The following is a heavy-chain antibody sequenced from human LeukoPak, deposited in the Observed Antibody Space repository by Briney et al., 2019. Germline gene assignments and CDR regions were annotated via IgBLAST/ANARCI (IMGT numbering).Heavy chain of an antibody. CDR3: ARFILYYDILTGQRGAWFDP. J-gene: IGHJ5*02. Sequence: SETLSLTCAVYGGSFSGYYWSWIRQPPGKGLEWIGEINNSGSTNYNPSLKSRVTISVDTSKNQFSLKLSSVTAADTAVYYCARFILYYDILTGQRGAWFDPWGQGTLVTVSS. CDR2: INNSGST. V-gene: IGHV4-34*01. D-gene: IGHD3-9*01. CDR1: GGSFSGYY.